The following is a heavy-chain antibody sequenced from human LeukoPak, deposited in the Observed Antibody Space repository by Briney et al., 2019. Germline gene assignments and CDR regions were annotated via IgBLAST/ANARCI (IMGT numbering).Heavy chain of an antibody. J-gene: IGHJ4*02. V-gene: IGHV5-51*01. CDR2: IYPSDSDT. CDR3: ARQRYSSGWEFDY. CDR1: GYSFTSYW. D-gene: IGHD6-19*01. Sequence: GESLKISCKGSGYSFTSYWIGWVRQMPGKGLEWMGIIYPSDSDTRYSPSFQGQVTISADKSISTAYLQWSSLKASDTAMYYCARQRYSSGWEFDYWGQGTLVTVSS.